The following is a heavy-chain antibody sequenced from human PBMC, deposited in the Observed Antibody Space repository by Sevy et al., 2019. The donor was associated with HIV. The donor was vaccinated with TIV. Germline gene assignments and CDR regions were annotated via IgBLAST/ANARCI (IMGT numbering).Heavy chain of an antibody. CDR2: IYNNIGST. Sequence: SETLSLTCSVSDDSINSYYWSWIRQPPGKGLEWIGYIYNNIGSTSYNPSLTSRDTISVDTSKNHFSLKLTSLTAADTAIYYCARGAVVIGTAATPVLDFWGLGSLVTVSS. V-gene: IGHV4-59*08. CDR1: DDSINSYY. CDR3: ARGAVVIGTAATPVLDF. D-gene: IGHD2-2*01. J-gene: IGHJ4*02.